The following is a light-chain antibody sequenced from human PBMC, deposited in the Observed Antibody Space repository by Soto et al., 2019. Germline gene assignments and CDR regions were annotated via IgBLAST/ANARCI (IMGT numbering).Light chain of an antibody. Sequence: EIVLTQSPATLSLSPGERATLSCRASQSVSSYLAWYQQKPGQAPRLLIYDASNRATGIPARFSGSGSGTDFPLTIRSPEPEDFAVDYCQHRSNWPPFTFGPGTKVDIK. CDR3: QHRSNWPPFT. V-gene: IGKV3-11*01. CDR2: DAS. CDR1: QSVSSY. J-gene: IGKJ3*01.